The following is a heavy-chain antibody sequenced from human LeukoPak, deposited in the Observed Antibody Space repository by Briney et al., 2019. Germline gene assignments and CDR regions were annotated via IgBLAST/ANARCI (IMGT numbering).Heavy chain of an antibody. CDR1: GYTFTSYP. D-gene: IGHD6-19*01. J-gene: IGHJ3*01. Sequence: ASVKVSCKASGYTFTSYPISWVRQAPGQGLEWMGWINPNSGVTNYGQKFQGRVTMTRDTSISTAYMDLSRLRSDDTAVYFCAITYTSGSGDAFDVWGQGTMVAVSS. CDR3: AITYTSGSGDAFDV. CDR2: INPNSGVT. V-gene: IGHV1-2*02.